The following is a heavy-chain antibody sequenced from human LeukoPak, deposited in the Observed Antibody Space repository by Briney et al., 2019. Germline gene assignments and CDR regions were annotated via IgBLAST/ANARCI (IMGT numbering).Heavy chain of an antibody. D-gene: IGHD4-17*01. J-gene: IGHJ4*02. CDR2: INPNSGST. V-gene: IGHV1-2*02. Sequence: ASVKVSCKASGYTFTGYYMHWVRQAPGQGLEWMGWINPNSGSTNYAQKFQGRVTMTRDTSISTAFMDLSRLRSDDTAVYYCARRGNYGDYFDYWGQGTLVAVSS. CDR3: ARRGNYGDYFDY. CDR1: GYTFTGYY.